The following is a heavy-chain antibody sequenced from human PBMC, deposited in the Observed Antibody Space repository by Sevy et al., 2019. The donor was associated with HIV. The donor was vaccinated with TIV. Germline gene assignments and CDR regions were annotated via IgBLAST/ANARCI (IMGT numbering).Heavy chain of an antibody. CDR1: GYTFTGYY. D-gene: IGHD6-13*01. V-gene: IGHV1-2*02. Sequence: ASVKVSCKASGYTFTGYYMQWVRQAPGQGLEWMGWINPNSGGTDYAQKFQGRVTMTRDTSISIAYMELSRLRSDDTAVYFCAKDRWGIAAAGTGVFDYWGQGALVTVSS. CDR3: AKDRWGIAAAGTGVFDY. CDR2: INPNSGGT. J-gene: IGHJ4*02.